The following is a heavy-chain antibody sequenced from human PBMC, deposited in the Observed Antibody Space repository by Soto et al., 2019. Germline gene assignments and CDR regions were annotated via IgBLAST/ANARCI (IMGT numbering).Heavy chain of an antibody. CDR1: DFSFTSYA. D-gene: IGHD3-9*01. Sequence: EVEMLASGGGVVQPGESLRLSCVAPDFSFTSYAMTWVRLTPGKGLQWVAALSHDGGNTYYRDSVRGRFTISRDNSKNTLYLQMNSLNGEDTAVYYCAKQAGTWVDSAIDFWGQGTQVTVSS. V-gene: IGHV3-23*01. J-gene: IGHJ4*02. CDR3: AKQAGTWVDSAIDF. CDR2: LSHDGGNT.